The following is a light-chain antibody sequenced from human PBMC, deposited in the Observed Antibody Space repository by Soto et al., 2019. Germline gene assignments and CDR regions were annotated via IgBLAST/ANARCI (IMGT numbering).Light chain of an antibody. V-gene: IGKV1-9*01. CDR2: AAS. Sequence: DIQMTQSASAVSSGVGDRVAITWRASQDINSRLAWYQQKPGKAPRLLIYAASTLQSGVPSRFSGSGSDTEFTITISSLQPEDFATYYCQLLTNYPLTFGGRTNVDNK. CDR1: QDINSR. J-gene: IGKJ4*01. CDR3: QLLTNYPLT.